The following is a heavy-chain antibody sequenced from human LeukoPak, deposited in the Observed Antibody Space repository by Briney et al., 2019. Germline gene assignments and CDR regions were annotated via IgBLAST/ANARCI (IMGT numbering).Heavy chain of an antibody. CDR3: ARDRRGSGYSYGYYFDY. V-gene: IGHV1-18*01. Sequence: ASVKVSCKASGYTFTSYGISWVRQAPGQGLEWMGWTSAYNGNTNYAQKLQGRVTMTTDTSTSTAYMELRSLRSDDTAVYYCARDRRGSGYSYGYYFDYWGQGTLVTVSS. CDR2: TSAYNGNT. D-gene: IGHD5-18*01. CDR1: GYTFTSYG. J-gene: IGHJ4*02.